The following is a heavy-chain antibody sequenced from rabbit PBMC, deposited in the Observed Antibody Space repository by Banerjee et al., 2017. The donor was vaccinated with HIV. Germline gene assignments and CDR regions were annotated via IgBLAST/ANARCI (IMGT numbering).Heavy chain of an antibody. CDR3: TRDDYYGMDL. CDR1: GFDFSSYDY. J-gene: IGHJ6*01. Sequence: QEQLKESGGGLVQPGGSLKLSCKASGFDFSSYDYMCWVRQAPGKGLEWIACIYTSSGSTYDASWAKGRFTISKTSSTTVTLQMTSLTAADTATYFCTRDDYYGMDLWGPGTLVTVS. V-gene: IGHV1S45*01. CDR2: IYTSSGST.